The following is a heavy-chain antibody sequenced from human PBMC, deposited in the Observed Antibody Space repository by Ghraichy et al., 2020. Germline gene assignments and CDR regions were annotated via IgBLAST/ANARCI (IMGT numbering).Heavy chain of an antibody. CDR1: GGSISSYY. D-gene: IGHD1-1*01. Sequence: SQTLSLTCTVSGGSISSYYWSWIRQPPGKGLEWIGYIYYSGSTNYNPSLKSRVTISVDTSKNQFSLKLSSVTAADTAVYYCARVGELEPTWFDPWGQGTLVTVSS. CDR2: IYYSGST. J-gene: IGHJ5*02. CDR3: ARVGELEPTWFDP. V-gene: IGHV4-59*01.